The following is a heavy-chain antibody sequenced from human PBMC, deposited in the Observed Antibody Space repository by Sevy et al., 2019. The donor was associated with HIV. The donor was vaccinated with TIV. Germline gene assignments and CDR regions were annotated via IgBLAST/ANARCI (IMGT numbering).Heavy chain of an antibody. CDR3: ARDGVPYMSSWYSWSDY. CDR1: GYTFTGYY. V-gene: IGHV1-2*02. D-gene: IGHD6-13*01. J-gene: IGHJ4*02. CDR2: INPNSGGT. Sequence: ASVKVSCKASGYTFTGYYMHWVRQAPGQGLEWMGWINPNSGGTNYAQKFQGRVTMTRDTSISTAYMELSRLRSDDTAVYYCARDGVPYMSSWYSWSDYWGQRTLVTVSS.